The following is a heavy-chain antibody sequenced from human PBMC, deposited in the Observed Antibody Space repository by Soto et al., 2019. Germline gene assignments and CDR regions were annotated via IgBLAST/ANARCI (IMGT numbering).Heavy chain of an antibody. CDR1: GGSISSGDYY. J-gene: IGHJ4*02. CDR2: IYYSGST. Sequence: SETLSLTCTVSGGSISSGDYYWSWIRQPPGKGLEWIGYIYYSGSTNYNPSLKSRVTISVDTSKNQFSLKLSSVTAADTAVYYCAVAEYFHFSFDYWGQGTLVTVSS. CDR3: AVAEYFHFSFDY. D-gene: IGHD3-9*01. V-gene: IGHV4-61*08.